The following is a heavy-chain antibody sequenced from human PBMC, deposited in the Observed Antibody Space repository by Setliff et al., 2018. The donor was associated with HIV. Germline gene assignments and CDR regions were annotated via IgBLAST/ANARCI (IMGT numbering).Heavy chain of an antibody. D-gene: IGHD3-22*01. CDR3: ARPNYYDSSGSFDY. CDR2: ISSSSSTI. Sequence: GGSLRLSCPASGFTFSDHYMNWVRQAPGKGLEWVSYISSSSSTIYYADSVKGRFTISRDNAKNSLYLQMNSLRAEDTAVYYCARPNYYDSSGSFDYWGQGTLVTVSS. J-gene: IGHJ4*02. CDR1: GFTFSDHY. V-gene: IGHV3-48*01.